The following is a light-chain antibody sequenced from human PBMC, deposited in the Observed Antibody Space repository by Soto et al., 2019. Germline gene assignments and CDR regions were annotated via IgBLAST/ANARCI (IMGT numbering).Light chain of an antibody. V-gene: IGKV1-27*01. CDR1: QGIGNY. Sequence: DIQMTQSPSSLSASVGDRVTITCRASQGIGNYLAWYQQRPGKVPELLIFAASTLQSGVPSRFRAGGSGTDFTLTISSLQPEDVATYYCQKYNGAPPTFGQGTKVEIK. J-gene: IGKJ1*01. CDR3: QKYNGAPPT. CDR2: AAS.